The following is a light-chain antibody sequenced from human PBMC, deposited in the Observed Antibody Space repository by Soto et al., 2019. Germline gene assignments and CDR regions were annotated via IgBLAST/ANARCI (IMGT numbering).Light chain of an antibody. V-gene: IGLV8-61*01. CDR2: STS. CDR1: SGSVSTSYY. J-gene: IGLJ3*02. CDR3: VLYMGSGISV. Sequence: QTVVTQEPSFSVSPGGTVTLTCGLSSGSVSTSYYPSWYQQTPCQAPRTLIYSTSTRSSGVPDRFSGSILGNKAALTITGAQADDESDYYCVLYMGSGISVFGGGTKLTVL.